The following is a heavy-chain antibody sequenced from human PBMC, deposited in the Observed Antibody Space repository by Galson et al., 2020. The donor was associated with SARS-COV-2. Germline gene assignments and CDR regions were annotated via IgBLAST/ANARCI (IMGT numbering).Heavy chain of an antibody. V-gene: IGHV1-18*01. D-gene: IGHD2-2*01. J-gene: IGHJ6*03. CDR2: ISAYNGNT. CDR3: ARVVVVVPAANHSSYYYMDV. Sequence: ASVKVSCKASGYTFTSYGISWVRQAPGQGLEWMGWISAYNGNTNYAQKLQGRVTMTTDTSTSTAYMELRSLRSDDTAVYYCARVVVVVPAANHSSYYYMDVWGKGTTVTVSS. CDR1: GYTFTSYG.